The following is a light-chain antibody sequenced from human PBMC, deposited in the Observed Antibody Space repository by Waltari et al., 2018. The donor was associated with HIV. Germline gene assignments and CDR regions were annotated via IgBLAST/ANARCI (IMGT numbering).Light chain of an antibody. CDR2: DVN. J-gene: IGLJ2*01. CDR1: SSDVGDYNY. V-gene: IGLV2-23*02. CDR3: CSYAGSSTVV. Sequence: SALTQPASVSGSPGQSITISCTGTSSDVGDYNYVSWYQQHPGQAPELMIYDVNQRPSGVSNRFAGSKSGNTASLTISGLQAEDEADYYCCSYAGSSTVVFGGGTKLTVL.